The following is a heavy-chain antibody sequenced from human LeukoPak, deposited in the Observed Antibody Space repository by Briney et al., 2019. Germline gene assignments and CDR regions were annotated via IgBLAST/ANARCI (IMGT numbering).Heavy chain of an antibody. Sequence: GGSLRLSCAASGFTFSSYGMHWVRQAPGKGLEWVAFIRYDGSNKYYADSVKGRFTISRDNSKNTLYLQMNSLRAEDTAVYYCAKDLGVAAASFDYWGQGPLVTVSS. CDR2: IRYDGSNK. J-gene: IGHJ4*02. D-gene: IGHD6-13*01. CDR3: AKDLGVAAASFDY. CDR1: GFTFSSYG. V-gene: IGHV3-30*02.